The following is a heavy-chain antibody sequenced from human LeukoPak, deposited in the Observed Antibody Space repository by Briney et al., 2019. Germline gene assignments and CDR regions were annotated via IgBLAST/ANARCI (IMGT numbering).Heavy chain of an antibody. CDR2: IIPILGIA. Sequence: SVKVSCKASGGTFSSYAISWVRQAPGQGLEWMGRIIPILGIANYAQKFQGRVTITADKSTSTAYMELSSLRSEDTAVYYCARALQNYDILTGYFFAPSPQFDYWGQGTLVTVPS. J-gene: IGHJ4*02. CDR1: GGTFSSYA. V-gene: IGHV1-69*04. D-gene: IGHD3-9*01. CDR3: ARALQNYDILTGYFFAPSPQFDY.